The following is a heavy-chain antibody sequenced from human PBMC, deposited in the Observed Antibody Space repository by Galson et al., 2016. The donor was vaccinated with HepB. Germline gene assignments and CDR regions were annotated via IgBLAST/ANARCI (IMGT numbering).Heavy chain of an antibody. D-gene: IGHD3-3*01. CDR1: GYSFDSYW. V-gene: IGHV5-51*01. CDR3: ARSLTGSYDFWGAIYNYYAMDV. Sequence: QSGAEVKKPGESLKISCKGSGYSFDSYWNGWVRQMPGKGLEWMAIIYPGDYAIRDSTYFQGLVASAVDKSTSTAYLQWSSLTASDTAMYYWARSLTGSYDFWGAIYNYYAMDVWGQGTTVIVS. CDR2: IYPGDYAI. J-gene: IGHJ6*02.